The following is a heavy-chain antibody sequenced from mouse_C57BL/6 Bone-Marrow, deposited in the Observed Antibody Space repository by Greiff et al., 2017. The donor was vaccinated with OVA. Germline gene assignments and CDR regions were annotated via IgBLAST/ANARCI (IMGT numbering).Heavy chain of an antibody. V-gene: IGHV1-22*01. CDR2: INPNNGGT. J-gene: IGHJ2*01. CDR1: GYTFTDYN. D-gene: IGHD3-2*02. Sequence: EVQLQESGPELVKPGASVKMSCKASGYTFTDYNMHWVKQSHGKSLEWIGYINPNNGGTSYNQKFKGKATLTVNKSSSTAYMELRSLTSEDSAVYYGARGSSGYVFFDYWGQGTTLTVSS. CDR3: ARGSSGYVFFDY.